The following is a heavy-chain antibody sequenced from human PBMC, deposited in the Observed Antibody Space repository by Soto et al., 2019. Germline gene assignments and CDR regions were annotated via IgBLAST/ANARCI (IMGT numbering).Heavy chain of an antibody. J-gene: IGHJ4*02. Sequence: QVQLVESGGGVVQPGRSLRLSCAASGFTFGHFAMHWVRQAPGKGLEWVAVISNNGGNKYDADSVKGRFTISRDNSKNTLYLQMTSLRPEDTAVYYCARGRLGVEGYFAFWGQGTLVIVSS. CDR1: GFTFGHFA. D-gene: IGHD2-8*02. CDR2: ISNNGGNK. V-gene: IGHV3-30-3*01. CDR3: ARGRLGVEGYFAF.